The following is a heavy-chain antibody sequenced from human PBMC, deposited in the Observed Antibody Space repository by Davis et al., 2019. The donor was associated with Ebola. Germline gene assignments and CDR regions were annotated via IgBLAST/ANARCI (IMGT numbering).Heavy chain of an antibody. J-gene: IGHJ6*04. CDR1: GFTFSSYA. D-gene: IGHD2-2*01. Sequence: GESLKISCAASGFTFSSYAMHWVRQAPGKGLEWVAVISYDGSNKYYADSVKGRFTISRDNSKNTLYLQMNSLRAEDTAVYYCARMPLDYYYGMDVRGKGTTVTVSS. CDR2: ISYDGSNK. V-gene: IGHV3-30-3*01. CDR3: ARMPLDYYYGMDV.